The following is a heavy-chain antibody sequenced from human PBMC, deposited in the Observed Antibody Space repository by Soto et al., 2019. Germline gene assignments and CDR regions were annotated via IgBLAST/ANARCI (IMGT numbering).Heavy chain of an antibody. J-gene: IGHJ4*02. CDR2: IYPGDSDT. D-gene: IGHD2-8*01. V-gene: IGHV5-51*01. CDR1: GYSFTSQW. Sequence: GESLKISCKGSGYSFTSQWIGWVRQMPGKGLECVGIIYPGDSDTRYSPSVLGQVTISADKSISTAYLQWSSLKASDTAMYYCARVNGVAFDYWGQGTLVTVPQ. CDR3: ARVNGVAFDY.